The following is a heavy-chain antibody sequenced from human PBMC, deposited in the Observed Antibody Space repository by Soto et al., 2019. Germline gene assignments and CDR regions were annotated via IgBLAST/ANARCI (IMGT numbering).Heavy chain of an antibody. J-gene: IGHJ4*02. CDR3: ARDFFIAADGIVDY. CDR1: GYTFTSYG. D-gene: IGHD6-13*01. CDR2: ISAYNGNT. Sequence: GASVKVSCKASGYTFTSYGISWVRQAPGQGLEWMGWISAYNGNTNYAQKLQGRVTMTTDTSTSTAYMELRSLRSDDTAVYYCARDFFIAADGIVDYWGEGTLVTVSS. V-gene: IGHV1-18*01.